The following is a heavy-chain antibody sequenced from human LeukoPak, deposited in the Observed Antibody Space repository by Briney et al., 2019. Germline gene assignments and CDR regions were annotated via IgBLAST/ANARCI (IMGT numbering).Heavy chain of an antibody. CDR2: INWNGGST. CDR3: AVRYSGSWYLFDY. Sequence: GGSLRLSCAASGFTFDDYGMSWVRHAPGKGLEWVSGINWNGGSTGYADSVKGRFTVSRDIAKNTLLLQMNSLRAEDTAVYYCAVRYSGSWYLFDYWGQGTLVTVSS. J-gene: IGHJ4*02. D-gene: IGHD6-13*01. CDR1: GFTFDDYG. V-gene: IGHV3-20*04.